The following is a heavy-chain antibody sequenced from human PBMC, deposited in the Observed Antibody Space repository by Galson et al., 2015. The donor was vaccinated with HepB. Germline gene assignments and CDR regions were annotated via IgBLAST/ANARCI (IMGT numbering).Heavy chain of an antibody. D-gene: IGHD4-17*01. CDR3: ARQTTVTTTYVGWYNWFDP. Sequence: QSGAEVKKPGESLKISCKGSGYSFTSYWIGWVRQMPGKGLEWMGIIYPGDSDTRYSPSFQGQVTISADKSISTAYLQWSSLKASDTAMYYCARQTTVTTTYVGWYNWFDPWGQGTLVTVSS. CDR1: GYSFTSYW. J-gene: IGHJ5*02. V-gene: IGHV5-51*01. CDR2: IYPGDSDT.